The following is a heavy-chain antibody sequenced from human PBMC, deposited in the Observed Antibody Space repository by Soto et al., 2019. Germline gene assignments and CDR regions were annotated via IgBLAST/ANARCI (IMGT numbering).Heavy chain of an antibody. J-gene: IGHJ4*02. CDR3: ARDPSAYHLPAY. D-gene: IGHD2-2*01. CDR1: GGTFSSYT. V-gene: IGHV1-69*08. Sequence: QVQLVQSGAEVKKPGSSVKVSCKASGGTFSSYTISWVRQAPGQGLEWLGRIIPILGIANYAQKFQGRVTITSDKSTTTSDMELSSLRSEDRAVYYCARDPSAYHLPAYWGQGTLVTVSS. CDR2: IIPILGIA.